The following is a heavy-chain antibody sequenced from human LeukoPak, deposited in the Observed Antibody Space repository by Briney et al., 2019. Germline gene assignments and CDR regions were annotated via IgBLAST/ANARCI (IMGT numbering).Heavy chain of an antibody. D-gene: IGHD2-21*02. J-gene: IGHJ5*02. CDR1: GVSINTCCYY. CDR3: ARHPSTYCGGDCYSFWFDP. V-gene: IGHV4-61*01. CDR2: KYYSGST. Sequence: PSETLSLTCAVSGVSINTCCYYWTWIRQPPGKGLEWIGYKYYSGSTRYNSSLRSRLTISLDTSKNQFSLRLTSVTAADTAVYYCARHPSTYCGGDCYSFWFDPWGQGTLVTVSS.